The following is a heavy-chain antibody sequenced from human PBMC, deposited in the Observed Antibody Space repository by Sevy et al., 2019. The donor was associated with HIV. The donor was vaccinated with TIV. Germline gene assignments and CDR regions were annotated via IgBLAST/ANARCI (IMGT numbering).Heavy chain of an antibody. J-gene: IGHJ6*02. CDR1: GFTFINHA. CDR2: ISYDGSNK. Sequence: GGSLRLSCAASGFTFINHAMHWVRQAPGKGLEWVTVISYDGSNKYYADSVKGRFTISRETSKSTGYLQMDSLRAEDRAVYYCARDLNSGYANYYYYGMDVWGQGTTVTVSS. V-gene: IGHV3-30*04. CDR3: ARDLNSGYANYYYYGMDV. D-gene: IGHD5-12*01.